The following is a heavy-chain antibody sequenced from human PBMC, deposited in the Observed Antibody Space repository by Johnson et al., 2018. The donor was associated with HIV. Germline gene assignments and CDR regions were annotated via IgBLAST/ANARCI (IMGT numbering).Heavy chain of an antibody. CDR2: ISYDGGNK. D-gene: IGHD5-18*01. CDR1: GFLFSRYA. Sequence: QVQLVESGGGVVQPGRSLRLSCAASGFLFSRYAMHWVRQAPGKGLEWVAVISYDGGNKYYADSVKGRFTISRDNSKNTLYLQMNSLRAEDTAVYFCARPTSQIHLWTDAFDIWGQGTMVTVSS. J-gene: IGHJ3*02. CDR3: ARPTSQIHLWTDAFDI. V-gene: IGHV3-30-3*01.